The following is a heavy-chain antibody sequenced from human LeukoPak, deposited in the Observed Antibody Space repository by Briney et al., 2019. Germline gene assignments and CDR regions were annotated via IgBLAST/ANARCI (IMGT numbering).Heavy chain of an antibody. CDR3: ARGSTPSYSSSHVTI. D-gene: IGHD6-13*01. CDR2: INPNSGGT. J-gene: IGHJ3*02. V-gene: IGHV1-2*04. CDR1: GYTFTGYY. Sequence: ASVKVSCKASGYTFTGYYMHWVRQAPGQGLEWMGWINPNSGGTNYAQKFQGWVTMTRDTSISTAYMELSRLRSNDTAVYYCARGSTPSYSSSHVTIWGQGTMVTVSS.